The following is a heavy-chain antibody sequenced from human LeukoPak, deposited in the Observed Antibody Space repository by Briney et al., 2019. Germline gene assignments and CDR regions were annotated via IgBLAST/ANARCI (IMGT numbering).Heavy chain of an antibody. Sequence: SETLSLTCTVSGGSISSGGYYWSWIRQHPGKGLEWIGYIYYSGITYYNPSLKSRVTISVDTSTNPFSLKLSSVTGADTAVYYCARKRFEYYYDSSGYYPPGGPFAPWSQATLATVSS. CDR2: IYYSGIT. CDR1: GGSISSGGYY. J-gene: IGHJ5*02. CDR3: ARKRFEYYYDSSGYYPPGGPFAP. D-gene: IGHD3-22*01. V-gene: IGHV4-31*03.